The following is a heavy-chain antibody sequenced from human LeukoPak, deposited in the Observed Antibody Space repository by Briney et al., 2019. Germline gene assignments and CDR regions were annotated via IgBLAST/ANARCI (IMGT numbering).Heavy chain of an antibody. CDR2: ISYDGSNE. CDR3: ARDPPSRGTRYFDY. J-gene: IGHJ4*02. D-gene: IGHD3-16*01. V-gene: IGHV3-30*04. Sequence: PGRSLRLSCAASGFTFSSYVMHWVRQAPGKGLEWVAIISYDGSNEYYADSVKGRFTISRDNSKNTLYLQMDSLRAEDTAVYYCARDPPSRGTRYFDYWGQGTLVTVSS. CDR1: GFTFSSYV.